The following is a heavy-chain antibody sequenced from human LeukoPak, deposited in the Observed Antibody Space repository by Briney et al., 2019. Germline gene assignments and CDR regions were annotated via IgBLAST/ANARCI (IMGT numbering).Heavy chain of an antibody. J-gene: IGHJ5*02. V-gene: IGHV3-11*01. CDR3: ATDGAGFDT. Sequence: GGSLRLSCAASGFSFSDYYMSWIRQAPGKGLEWLSYINIGGTNTHYADSVKGRFTISRDNAKKSLYLELTNLRAEDTAVYYCATDGAGFDTWGQGVLVTVSS. CDR1: GFSFSDYY. CDR2: INIGGTNT.